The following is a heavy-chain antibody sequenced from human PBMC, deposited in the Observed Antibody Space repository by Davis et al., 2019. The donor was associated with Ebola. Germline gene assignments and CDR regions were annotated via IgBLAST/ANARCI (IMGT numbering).Heavy chain of an antibody. V-gene: IGHV1-69*06. CDR2: IIPIFGTA. J-gene: IGHJ5*02. CDR1: GYTFTSYG. D-gene: IGHD3-3*01. Sequence: SVKVSCKASGYTFTSYGISWVRQAPGQGLEWMGGIIPIFGTANYAQKFQGRVTITADKSTSTAYMELSSLRSEDTAVYYCAREDGGRFLGNYNWFDPWGQGTLVTVSS. CDR3: AREDGGRFLGNYNWFDP.